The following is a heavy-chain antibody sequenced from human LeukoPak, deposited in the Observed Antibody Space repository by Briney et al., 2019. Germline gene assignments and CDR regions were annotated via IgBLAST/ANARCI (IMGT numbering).Heavy chain of an antibody. D-gene: IGHD4-17*01. V-gene: IGHV4-34*01. Sequence: SETLSLACAVYGGSFSGYYWSWIRQPPGKGLEWIGEINHSGSTNYNPSLKSRVTISVDTSKNQFSLKLSSVTAADTAVYYCARGRYGDYGYWGQGTLVTVSS. CDR1: GGSFSGYY. J-gene: IGHJ4*02. CDR3: ARGRYGDYGY. CDR2: INHSGST.